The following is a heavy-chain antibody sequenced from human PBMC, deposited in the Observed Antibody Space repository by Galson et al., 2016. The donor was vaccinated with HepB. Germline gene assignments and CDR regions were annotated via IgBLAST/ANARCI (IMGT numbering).Heavy chain of an antibody. Sequence: SLRLSCAASGFTSSGYAMHWVREAPGKGLEWVAVISYDGSNKYYADSVKGRLTISRDNSKNTLYLQMNSLRAEDTAVYYCARDGPNKLTWGGRYFYYGMDVWGQGTTVTVSS. J-gene: IGHJ6*02. V-gene: IGHV3-30*04. CDR1: GFTSSGYA. CDR3: ARDGPNKLTWGGRYFYYGMDV. D-gene: IGHD3-10*01. CDR2: ISYDGSNK.